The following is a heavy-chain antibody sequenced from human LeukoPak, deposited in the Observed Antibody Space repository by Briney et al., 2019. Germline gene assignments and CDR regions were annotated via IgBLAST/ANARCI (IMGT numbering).Heavy chain of an antibody. J-gene: IGHJ4*02. CDR3: ARVYGDHQDLKYYFDY. CDR1: GGTFSSYA. V-gene: IGHV1-69*05. CDR2: IIPIFGTA. D-gene: IGHD4-17*01. Sequence: VASVKVSCKASGGTFSSYAISWVRQAPGQGLGWMGGIIPIFGTANYAQKFHGSITITTDESTSTAYMELSSLRSEDTAVYYCARVYGDHQDLKYYFDYWGQGTLVTVSS.